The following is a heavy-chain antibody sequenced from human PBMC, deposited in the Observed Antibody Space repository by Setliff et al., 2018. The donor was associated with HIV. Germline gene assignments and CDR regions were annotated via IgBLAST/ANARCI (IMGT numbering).Heavy chain of an antibody. CDR1: GYSFTNFL. Sequence: GESLKISCKGFGYSFTNFLIGWVRQMPGKGLEWMGIVSPGDSGTSYSPSFQGQVTMSADKSISTACLQWSSLKASDAAVYYCARLKDVVLMVNDFWGQGTLVTVSS. J-gene: IGHJ4*02. CDR2: VSPGDSGT. CDR3: ARLKDVVLMVNDF. D-gene: IGHD2-8*01. V-gene: IGHV5-51*01.